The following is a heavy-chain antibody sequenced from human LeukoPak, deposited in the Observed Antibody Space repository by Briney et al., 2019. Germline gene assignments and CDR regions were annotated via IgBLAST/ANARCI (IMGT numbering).Heavy chain of an antibody. CDR1: GYTFTGYY. CDR2: INPNSGGT. Sequence: ASVKVSCKASGYTFTGYYMHRVRQAPGQGLEWMGWINPNSGGTNYAQKFQGRVTMTRDTSISTAYMELSRLRSDDTAVYYCAASTVVEGEFDYWGQGTLVTVSS. CDR3: AASTVVEGEFDY. J-gene: IGHJ4*02. V-gene: IGHV1-2*02. D-gene: IGHD3-16*01.